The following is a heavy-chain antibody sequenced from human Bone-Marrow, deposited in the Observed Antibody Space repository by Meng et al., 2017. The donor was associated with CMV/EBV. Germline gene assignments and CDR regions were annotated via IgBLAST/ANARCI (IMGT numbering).Heavy chain of an antibody. CDR2: IWYDGSNK. Sequence: GGSLRLSCAASGFTFSSYGMHWVRQAPGKGLEWVAVIWYDGSNKYYADSVKGRFTISRDNAKNSLYLQVNNLRAEDSAMYYCATSSSGYFFRPTSRHFDYWGQGTLVTSPQ. J-gene: IGHJ4*02. CDR3: ATSSSGYFFRPTSRHFDY. V-gene: IGHV3-33*03. D-gene: IGHD3-22*01. CDR1: GFTFSSYG.